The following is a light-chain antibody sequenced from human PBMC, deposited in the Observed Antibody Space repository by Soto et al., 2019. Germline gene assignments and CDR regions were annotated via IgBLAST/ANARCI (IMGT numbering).Light chain of an antibody. CDR1: SSNIGAPFD. CDR2: GNT. V-gene: IGLV1-40*01. J-gene: IGLJ2*01. Sequence: SVLTQPPSVSGAPGQRVTISCTGSSSNIGAPFDVHWYQHLPGTAPKLLIYGNTNRPSGVPDRFSASKSGTSASLAITGLQAEDEAEYCCQSYDSSLSGDVVFGGGTK. CDR3: QSYDSSLSGDVV.